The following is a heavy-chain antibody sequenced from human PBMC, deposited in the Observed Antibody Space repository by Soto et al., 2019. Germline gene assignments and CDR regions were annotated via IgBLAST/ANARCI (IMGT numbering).Heavy chain of an antibody. D-gene: IGHD2-2*01. CDR2: IGTAGDT. CDR1: GFTFSSYD. Sequence: GGSLRLSCAASGFTFSSYDMHWVRQATGKGLEWVSAIGTAGDTYYPGSVKGRFTISRENAKNSLYLQMNSLRAEDTAVYYCARDAGHVSSTGYFDYWGQGTLVTVSS. V-gene: IGHV3-13*01. J-gene: IGHJ4*02. CDR3: ARDAGHVSSTGYFDY.